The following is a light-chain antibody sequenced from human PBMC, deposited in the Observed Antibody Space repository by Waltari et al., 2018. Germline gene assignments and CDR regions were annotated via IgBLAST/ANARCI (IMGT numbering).Light chain of an antibody. J-gene: IGLJ3*02. CDR2: TNN. CDR3: ASWDDKLNAWV. CDR1: SSNIGDNH. Sequence: RVTISCSGSSSNIGDNHVYWYQQVPGTAPKLLVHTNNERPSGVPARFTGSKSGTSASLAIYGLRSEDEADYYCASWDDKLNAWVIGGGTRLTVL. V-gene: IGLV1-47*01.